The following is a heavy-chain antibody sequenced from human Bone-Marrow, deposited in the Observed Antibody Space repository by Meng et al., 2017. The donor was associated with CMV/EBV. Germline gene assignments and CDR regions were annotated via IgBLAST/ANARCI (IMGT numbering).Heavy chain of an antibody. D-gene: IGHD4-17*01. Sequence: GESLKISCAASGFTFSSYWMHWVRQAPGKGLEWVSAISGSGGSTYYADSVKGRFTISRDNSKNTLYLQMNSLRAEDTAVYSCAKKLYGDYAFDIWGQGTMVTVSS. J-gene: IGHJ3*02. CDR3: AKKLYGDYAFDI. V-gene: IGHV3-23*01. CDR1: GFTFSSYW. CDR2: ISGSGGST.